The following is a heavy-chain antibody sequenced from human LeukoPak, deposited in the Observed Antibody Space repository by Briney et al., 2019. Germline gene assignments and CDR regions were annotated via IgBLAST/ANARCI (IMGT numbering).Heavy chain of an antibody. D-gene: IGHD6-19*01. CDR3: ARYNSGFDY. CDR2: IWYDGSNK. V-gene: IGHV3-33*01. J-gene: IGHJ4*02. CDR1: GFIFTSYG. Sequence: GGSLRLSCAPSGFIFTSYGMHWVRQAPGKGLEWVAVIWYDGSNKYYADSVKGRFTISRDNSKNTLYLQMNSLRAEDTPVYYCARYNSGFDYWGQGTLVTVSS.